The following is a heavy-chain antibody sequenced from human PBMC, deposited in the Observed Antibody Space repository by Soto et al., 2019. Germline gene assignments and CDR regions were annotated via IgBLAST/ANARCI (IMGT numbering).Heavy chain of an antibody. CDR2: ISYDGSNK. V-gene: IGHV3-30-3*01. D-gene: IGHD2-15*01. J-gene: IGHJ5*02. CDR1: GFTFSSYA. CDR3: AKGDPAIVLGYNWFDP. Sequence: PGGSLRLSCAASGFTFSSYAMHWVRQAPGKGLEWVAVISYDGSNKYYADSVKGRFTISRDNSKNTLYLQMNSLRAEDTAVYYCAKGDPAIVLGYNWFDPWGQGTLVTVSS.